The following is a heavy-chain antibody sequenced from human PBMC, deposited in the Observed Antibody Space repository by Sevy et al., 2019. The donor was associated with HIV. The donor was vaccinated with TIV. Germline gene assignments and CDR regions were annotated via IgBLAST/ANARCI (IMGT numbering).Heavy chain of an antibody. CDR1: GYTFTSYA. CDR3: VRDSPQYYYYGMDV. V-gene: IGHV7-4-1*02. J-gene: IGHJ6*02. Sequence: ASVKVSCKASGYTFTSYAMNWVRQAPGQGLEWMGWINTNTGNPTYAQGFTGRFVFSLDTSVSTAYLQISSLKAEDTAVYYCVRDSPQYYYYGMDVWGQGTTVTVSS. CDR2: INTNTGNP.